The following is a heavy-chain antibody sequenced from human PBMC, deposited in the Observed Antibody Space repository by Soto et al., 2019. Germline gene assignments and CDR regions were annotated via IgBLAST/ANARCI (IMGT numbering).Heavy chain of an antibody. CDR2: INAGNGNT. CDR1: VYTIASYA. D-gene: IGHD3-10*01. Sequence: VPAKVSSKARVYTIASYARHWVRQAPGQRLEWMGWINAGNGNTKYSQKFQGRVTITRDTSASTAYMELSSLRSEDTAVYYCARAGLGTPDYWVQGTLVTVS. J-gene: IGHJ4*02. CDR3: ARAGLGTPDY. V-gene: IGHV1-3*01.